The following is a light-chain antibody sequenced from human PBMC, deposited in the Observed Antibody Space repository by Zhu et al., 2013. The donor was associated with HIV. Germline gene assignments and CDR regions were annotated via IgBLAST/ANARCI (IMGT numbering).Light chain of an antibody. Sequence: EIVLTQSPGTLSLSPGERATLSCRASQSVSSSYLAWYQQKPGQAPRLLIYGASSRATGIPDRFSGSGSGTDFTLTISRLEPEDFAVYYCQQYGSSPVSFG. CDR2: GAS. CDR1: QSVSSSY. CDR3: QQYGSSPVS. V-gene: IGKV3-20*01. J-gene: IGKJ2*03.